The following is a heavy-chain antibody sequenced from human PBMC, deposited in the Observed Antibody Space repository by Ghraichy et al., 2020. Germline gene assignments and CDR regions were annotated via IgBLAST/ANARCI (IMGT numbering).Heavy chain of an antibody. CDR2: INHSGST. J-gene: IGHJ4*02. V-gene: IGHV4-34*01. D-gene: IGHD6-13*01. CDR1: GGSFSGYY. CDR3: ARRIYSWFFDY. Sequence: SETLSLTCAVYGGSFSGYYWSWIRQPPGKGLEWIGEINHSGSTNYNPSLKSRVTISVDTSKNQFSLKLSSVTAADTAVYYCARRIYSWFFDYWGQGTLVTVSS.